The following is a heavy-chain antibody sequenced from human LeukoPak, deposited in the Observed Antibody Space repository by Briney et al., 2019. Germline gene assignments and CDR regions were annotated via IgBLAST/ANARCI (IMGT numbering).Heavy chain of an antibody. J-gene: IGHJ6*03. CDR3: ARGPYYDSSGYYSYYYYYYMDV. CDR2: IIPIFGTA. V-gene: IGHV1-69*05. CDR1: EGTFSSYA. D-gene: IGHD3-22*01. Sequence: SVKVSCKASEGTFSSYAISWVRQAPGQGLEWMGGIIPIFGTANYAQKFQGRVTITTDESTSTAYMGLSSLRSEDTAVYYCARGPYYDSSGYYSYYYYYYMDVWGKGATVTVSS.